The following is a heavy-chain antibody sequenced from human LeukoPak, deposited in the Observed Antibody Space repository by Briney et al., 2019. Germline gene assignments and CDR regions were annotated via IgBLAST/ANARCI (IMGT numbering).Heavy chain of an antibody. Sequence: GESLKLSCAVSGFTVSSNYMSWVRQAPGKGLEWVAVIWFDGTNKYYADSVRGRFTISRDNSKNTLYLQMSSLRAEDTAVYYCARDRGVAAHLDYWGQGTLVTVSS. J-gene: IGHJ4*02. CDR3: ARDRGVAAHLDY. D-gene: IGHD5-12*01. CDR2: IWFDGTNK. V-gene: IGHV3-33*08. CDR1: GFTVSSNY.